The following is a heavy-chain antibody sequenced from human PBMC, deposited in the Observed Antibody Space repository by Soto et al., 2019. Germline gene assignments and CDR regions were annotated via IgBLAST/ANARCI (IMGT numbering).Heavy chain of an antibody. D-gene: IGHD1-26*01. J-gene: IGHJ3*02. CDR3: ARDREYSGSIGPYDAFDI. Sequence: ASVKVSCKASGYTFTSYYMHWVRQAPGQGLEWMGIINPSGGSTSYAQKFQGRVTMTRDTSTSTVYMELSSPRSEDTAVYYCARDREYSGSIGPYDAFDIWGQGTMVTVSS. CDR2: INPSGGST. CDR1: GYTFTSYY. V-gene: IGHV1-46*01.